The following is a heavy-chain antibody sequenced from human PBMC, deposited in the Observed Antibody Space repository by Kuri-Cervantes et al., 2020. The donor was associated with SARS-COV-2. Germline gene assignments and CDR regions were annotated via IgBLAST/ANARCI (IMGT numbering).Heavy chain of an antibody. V-gene: IGHV4-59*01. CDR3: ARHDYGDTLTYYYGMDV. CDR1: GGSISSYY. CDR2: ISYSGNT. D-gene: IGHD4-17*01. Sequence: SETLSLTCTVAGGSISSYYWSWIRQPPGKGLEWIGYISYSGNTNYNPSLKSRVTISVDTSKNQFSLRLSSVTAADTAVYYFARHDYGDTLTYYYGMDVWGQGTTVTVSS. J-gene: IGHJ6*02.